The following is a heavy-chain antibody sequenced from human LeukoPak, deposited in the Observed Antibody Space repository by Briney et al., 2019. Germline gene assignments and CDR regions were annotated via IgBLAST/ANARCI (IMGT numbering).Heavy chain of an antibody. J-gene: IGHJ3*02. CDR1: GFTFSSYW. CDR2: INSDGSST. V-gene: IGHV3-74*01. D-gene: IGHD1-14*01. CDR3: ATTQGNYYDRNHAFDI. Sequence: PGGSLRLSCAASGFTFSSYWMHWVRQAPGKGLVWVSRINSDGSSTSYADSVKGRFTISRDNSKNTLYLQMNSQRAEDTAVYYCATTQGNYYDRNHAFDIWGQGTMVTVSS.